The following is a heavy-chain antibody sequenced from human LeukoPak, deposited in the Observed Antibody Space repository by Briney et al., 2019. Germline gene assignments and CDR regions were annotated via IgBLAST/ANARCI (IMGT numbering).Heavy chain of an antibody. J-gene: IGHJ4*02. V-gene: IGHV4-59*01. D-gene: IGHD3-9*01. CDR1: GASINSY. Sequence: SETLSLTCTVSGASINSYWSWIRQPPGKGLEWIGYIHYSGSTNYNPSLYSRVTMSLDTSQKQFSLLLYSATAADTAVYYCARTYHDFSTDTYHLFDYWGQGIQVAVSS. CDR2: IHYSGST. CDR3: ARTYHDFSTDTYHLFDY.